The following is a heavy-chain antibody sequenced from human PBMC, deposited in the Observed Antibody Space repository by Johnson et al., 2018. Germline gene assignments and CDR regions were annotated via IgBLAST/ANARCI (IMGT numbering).Heavy chain of an antibody. J-gene: IGHJ3*02. CDR3: ASQGYSSGRPDAFDI. CDR1: GFTVSSNY. D-gene: IGHD6-19*01. V-gene: IGHV3-66*02. Sequence: VQLVQSGGGLVKXGGSXRLXCAASGFTVSSNYMSWVRQAPGKGLEWVSVIYSGGSTYYADSVKGRFTISRDNSKNTLYLQMNSLRAEDTAVYYCASQGYSSGRPDAFDIWGQGTMVTVSS. CDR2: IYSGGST.